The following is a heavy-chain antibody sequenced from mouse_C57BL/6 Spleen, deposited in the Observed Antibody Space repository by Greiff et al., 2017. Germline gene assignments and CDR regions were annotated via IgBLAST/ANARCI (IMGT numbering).Heavy chain of an antibody. J-gene: IGHJ2*01. CDR2: INPNNGGT. D-gene: IGHD2-3*01. Sequence: VQLQQSGPELVKPGASVKISCKASGYTFTDYYMNWVKQSHGKSLEWIGDINPNNGGTSYNQKFKGKATLTVDKSSSTAYMELRSLTSEDSAVYYCARDDGYYVGYFDYWGQGTTLTVSS. CDR3: ARDDGYYVGYFDY. CDR1: GYTFTDYY. V-gene: IGHV1-26*01.